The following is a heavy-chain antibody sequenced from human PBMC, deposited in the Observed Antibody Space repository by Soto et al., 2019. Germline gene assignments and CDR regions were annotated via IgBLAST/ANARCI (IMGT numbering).Heavy chain of an antibody. Sequence: SVKVSCKASGGTFCSYSINWVRQAPGQGLEWMGEIIPIFGTANYAQKFQGRVTITADESTSTAYMELSSLRSEDTAVYYCARDGGRHSGGIDYWGQGTLVTVSS. CDR1: GGTFCSYS. J-gene: IGHJ4*02. V-gene: IGHV1-69*13. CDR3: ARDGGRHSGGIDY. CDR2: IIPIFGTA. D-gene: IGHD1-26*01.